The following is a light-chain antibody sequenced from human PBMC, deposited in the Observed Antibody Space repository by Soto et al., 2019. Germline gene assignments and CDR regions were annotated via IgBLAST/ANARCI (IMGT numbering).Light chain of an antibody. Sequence: EIVMTQSPATLPVSPGEGATLSCRASRSVNSNIAWYQQRPGQAPRLLIYGASTRATGIPARFSGSGSGTEFTLTISRLQPEDIATYYCQQYENLPTFGQGTRLEIK. CDR2: GAS. J-gene: IGKJ5*01. CDR1: RSVNSN. V-gene: IGKV3-15*01. CDR3: QQYENLPT.